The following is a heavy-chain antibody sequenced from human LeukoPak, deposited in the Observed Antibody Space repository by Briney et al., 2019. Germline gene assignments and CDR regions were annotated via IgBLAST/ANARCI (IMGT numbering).Heavy chain of an antibody. CDR1: GGSFSGYY. Sequence: SETLSLTCAVYGGSFSGYYWSWIRQPPGKGLEWIGEIYHSGSTNYNPSLQSRVTISVDTSKNQFSLNLSSVTAADTAVYYCARVRLHLTGYYREVKHLDIWGQGTMVTVSS. V-gene: IGHV4-34*01. J-gene: IGHJ3*02. D-gene: IGHD3-9*01. CDR3: ARVRLHLTGYYREVKHLDI. CDR2: IYHSGST.